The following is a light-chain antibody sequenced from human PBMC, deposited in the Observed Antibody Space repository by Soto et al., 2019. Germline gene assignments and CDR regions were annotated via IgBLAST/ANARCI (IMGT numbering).Light chain of an antibody. J-gene: IGKJ2*01. CDR1: QSISSW. V-gene: IGKV1-5*03. CDR3: QQYNSYSPYS. Sequence: DIQMTQSPSTLSASVGDRVTITCRASQSISSWLAWYQQKPGKAPKLLIYKASSLESGVPSRFSGSGSGTEFTLTISSLQTDDCATYYCQQYNSYSPYSFGQRTKLEIK. CDR2: KAS.